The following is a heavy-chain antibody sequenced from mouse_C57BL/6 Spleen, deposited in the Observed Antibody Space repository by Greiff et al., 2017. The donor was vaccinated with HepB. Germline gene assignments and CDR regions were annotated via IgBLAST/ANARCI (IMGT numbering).Heavy chain of an antibody. Sequence: EVQLQQSGPELVKPGASVKISCKASGYTFTDYYMNWVKQSHGKSLEWIGDINPNNGGTSYNQKFKGKATLTVDKSSSTAYMELRSLTSEDSAVYYCAIYDGYSYFDYWGQGTTLTVSS. V-gene: IGHV1-26*01. CDR2: INPNNGGT. CDR3: AIYDGYSYFDY. D-gene: IGHD2-3*01. J-gene: IGHJ2*01. CDR1: GYTFTDYY.